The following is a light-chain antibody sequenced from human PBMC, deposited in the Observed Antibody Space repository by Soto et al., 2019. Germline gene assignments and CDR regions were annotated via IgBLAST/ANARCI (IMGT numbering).Light chain of an antibody. V-gene: IGLV1-47*01. CDR2: RSD. J-gene: IGLJ2*01. CDR1: SSNIGSNH. Sequence: QSVLTQPPSASGTPGQRVTISCSGSSSNIGSNHVYWYQQFPGMAPKLLMYRSDQRPTGVPDRFSGSKSGTSASLAISGLRSDDEADYYCSARDDILSGVVFGDGTKVTVL. CDR3: SARDDILSGVV.